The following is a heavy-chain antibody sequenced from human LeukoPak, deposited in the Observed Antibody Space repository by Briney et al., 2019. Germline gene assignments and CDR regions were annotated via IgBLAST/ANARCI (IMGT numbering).Heavy chain of an antibody. V-gene: IGHV3-48*01. CDR3: AKAGIAVAGRDY. J-gene: IGHJ4*02. D-gene: IGHD6-19*01. Sequence: GGSLRLSCAASGFTFSSYSMNWVRQAPGKGLEWVSYISSSSNSIYYADSVKGRFTISRDNAKNSLYLQMNSLRAEDTAVYYCAKAGIAVAGRDYWGQGTLVTVSS. CDR1: GFTFSSYS. CDR2: ISSSSNSI.